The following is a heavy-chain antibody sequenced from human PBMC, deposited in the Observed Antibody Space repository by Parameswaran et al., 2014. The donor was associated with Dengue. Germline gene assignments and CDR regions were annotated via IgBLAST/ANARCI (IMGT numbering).Heavy chain of an antibody. V-gene: IGHV1-18*01. D-gene: IGHD6-13*01. CDR3: ARGRAAAGTGTFGY. CDR2: ISAYNGNT. CDR1: GYTFTSYG. Sequence: ASVKVSCKASGYTFTSYGISWVRQAPGQGLEWMGWISAYNGNTNYAQKLQGRVTMTTDTSTSTAYMELRSLKSDDTAVYYCARGRAAAGTGTFGYWGQGTLVTVSS. J-gene: IGHJ4*02.